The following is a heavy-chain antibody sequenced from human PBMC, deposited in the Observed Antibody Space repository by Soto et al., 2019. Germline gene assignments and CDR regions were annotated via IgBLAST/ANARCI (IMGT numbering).Heavy chain of an antibody. D-gene: IGHD3-3*01. CDR2: IYPSDSYT. CDR3: ARGGVSTRTFDY. CDR1: GYNFSRYW. V-gene: IGHV5-51*01. J-gene: IGHJ4*02. Sequence: PRESLKISWQGYGYNFSRYWLAWVRQMPGNCLELMGIIYPSDSYTRYMTSFPGQVTISADKSISSAYLQWSSLRASDTAMYYCARGGVSTRTFDYWGQGTPVTVSS.